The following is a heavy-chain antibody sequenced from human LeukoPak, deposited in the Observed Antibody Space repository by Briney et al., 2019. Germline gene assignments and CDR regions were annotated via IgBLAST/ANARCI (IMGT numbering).Heavy chain of an antibody. Sequence: ASVKVSCKASGYTFTSYYMNWVRQAPGQGLGWMGVINPSGGSTSYAQKFQGRVTVTRDTSTSTVYMELSSLRSEDTAVYYCARDQETYYYDSGAHFDAFDIWGQGTLVTVSS. V-gene: IGHV1-46*01. CDR2: INPSGGST. CDR1: GYTFTSYY. J-gene: IGHJ3*02. D-gene: IGHD3-22*01. CDR3: ARDQETYYYDSGAHFDAFDI.